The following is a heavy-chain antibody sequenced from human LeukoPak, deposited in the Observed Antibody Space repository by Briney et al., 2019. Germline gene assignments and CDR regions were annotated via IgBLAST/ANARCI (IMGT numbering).Heavy chain of an antibody. Sequence: ASVKVSCKASGYTFTSYGISWVRQAPGQGLEWMGWISAYNGNTNYAQKFQGRVTITADESTSTAYMELSSLRSEDTAVYYCAREVGIAARPVEASVVGQPKYGMDVWGQGTTVTVSS. CDR3: AREVGIAARPVEASVVGQPKYGMDV. V-gene: IGHV1-18*01. D-gene: IGHD6-6*01. CDR1: GYTFTSYG. CDR2: ISAYNGNT. J-gene: IGHJ6*02.